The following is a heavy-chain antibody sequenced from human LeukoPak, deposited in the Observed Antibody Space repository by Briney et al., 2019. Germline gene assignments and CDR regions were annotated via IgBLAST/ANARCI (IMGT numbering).Heavy chain of an antibody. CDR1: GFTFTTYW. CDR3: ARTSREHGGTIDY. V-gene: IGHV3-33*08. Sequence: GGSLRLSCAASGFTFTTYWMHWVRQAPGKGLEWVAVIWYDGSNKYYADSVKGRFTISRDNSKNTLYLQMNSLRAEGTAVYYCARTSREHGGTIDYWGQGTLVTVSS. J-gene: IGHJ4*02. D-gene: IGHD4-23*01. CDR2: IWYDGSNK.